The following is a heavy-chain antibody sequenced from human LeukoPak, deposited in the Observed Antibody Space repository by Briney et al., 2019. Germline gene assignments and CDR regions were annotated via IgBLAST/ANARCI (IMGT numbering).Heavy chain of an antibody. Sequence: GTSLRHSCTTSGFTFDFYAMHWVRQAPGKGLEWVAVMSYDGRYRYYADSAKGRFTISRDNSKRTLYLEMSSLRPEDTALYYCARSELYYGSESYYHLDYWGHGTLVTVSS. CDR2: MSYDGRYR. V-gene: IGHV3-30*03. D-gene: IGHD3-10*01. CDR1: GFTFDFYA. CDR3: ARSELYYGSESYYHLDY. J-gene: IGHJ4*01.